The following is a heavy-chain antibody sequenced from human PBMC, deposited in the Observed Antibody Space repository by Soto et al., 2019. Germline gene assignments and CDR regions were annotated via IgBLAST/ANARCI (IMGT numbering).Heavy chain of an antibody. V-gene: IGHV4-59*08. CDR1: GGSISSYY. CDR2: IYYSGST. D-gene: IGHD1-7*01. CDR3: ARHGTYNWCDP. Sequence: SETLSLTCTVSGGSISSYYWSWIRQPPGKGLEWIGYIYYSGSTNYNPSLKSRVTISVDTSKNQFSLKLSSVTAADTAVYYCARHGTYNWCDPWGQGILVTVSS. J-gene: IGHJ5*02.